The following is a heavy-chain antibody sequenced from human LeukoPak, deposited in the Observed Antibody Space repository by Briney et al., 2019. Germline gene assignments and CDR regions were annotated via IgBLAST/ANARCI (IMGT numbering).Heavy chain of an antibody. Sequence: GGSLRLSCAASGFTFSSYAMSWVRQAPGKGLEWVSGISGRGGSTYYADSVKGRFTISRDNSKNTLYLQMNSLRAEDTAVYYCAKVLSGGYDFAGYYYGMDVWGQGTTVTVSS. CDR1: GFTFSSYA. D-gene: IGHD5-12*01. V-gene: IGHV3-23*01. J-gene: IGHJ6*02. CDR2: ISGRGGST. CDR3: AKVLSGGYDFAGYYYGMDV.